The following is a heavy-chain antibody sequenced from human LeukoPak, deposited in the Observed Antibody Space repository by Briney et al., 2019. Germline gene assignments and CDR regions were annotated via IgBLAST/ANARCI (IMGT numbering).Heavy chain of an antibody. CDR3: ARHGEQQLGRLYAFDI. D-gene: IGHD6-13*01. CDR1: GGSISSSSYY. V-gene: IGHV4-39*01. Sequence: SETLSLTCTVSGGSISSSSYYWGWIRQPPGKGLEWIGSIYYSGSTYYNPSLKSRVTISVDTSKNQFSLKLSSVTAADTAVYYCARHGEQQLGRLYAFDIWRQGTMVTVSS. J-gene: IGHJ3*02. CDR2: IYYSGST.